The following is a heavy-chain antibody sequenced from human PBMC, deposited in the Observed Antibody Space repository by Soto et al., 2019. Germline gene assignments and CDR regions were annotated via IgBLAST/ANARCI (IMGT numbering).Heavy chain of an antibody. D-gene: IGHD2-2*01. CDR1: GGSISDYP. CDR2: IYYNGRS. CDR3: ARMSPRRLLWDY. Sequence: QVQLQESGPGLVKPSETLSLTCTVSGGSISDYPWSWIRQPPGKGLEWIGYIYYNGRSNYNPSLKSRITISVDMSKNQFALKVSSVAYADKAVNYCARMSPRRLLWDYWGQGTLVTVSS. J-gene: IGHJ4*02. V-gene: IGHV4-59*01.